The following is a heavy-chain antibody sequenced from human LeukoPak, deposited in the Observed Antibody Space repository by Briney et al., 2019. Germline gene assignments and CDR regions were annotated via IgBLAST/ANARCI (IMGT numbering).Heavy chain of an antibody. V-gene: IGHV3-30*04. J-gene: IGHJ3*02. CDR1: GFTFTSYA. D-gene: IGHD3-22*01. CDR3: ARVSREYYYDSSGYFHDSFDI. Sequence: GSLRLSCAASGFTFTSYAMNWVRQAPGKGLEWVAVISYDGIDKYYADSAKGRFTISRDNSKNTLYLQMSGLRAEDTAVYYCARVSREYYYDSSGYFHDSFDIWGQGTLVTVSS. CDR2: ISYDGIDK.